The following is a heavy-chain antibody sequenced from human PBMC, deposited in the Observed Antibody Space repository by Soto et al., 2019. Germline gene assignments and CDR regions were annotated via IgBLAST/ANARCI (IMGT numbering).Heavy chain of an antibody. Sequence: PSQTLSLTCAISGDSVSSNSAAWNWIRQSPSRGLEWLGRTYYRSKWYNDYAVSVKSRITINPDTSKNQFSLQLNSVTPEDTAVYYCAXASIIVVVPAAKSNWFDPWGQGTLVTVS. CDR3: AXASIIVVVPAAKSNWFDP. CDR2: TYYRSKWYN. J-gene: IGHJ5*02. D-gene: IGHD2-2*01. CDR1: GDSVSSNSAA. V-gene: IGHV6-1*01.